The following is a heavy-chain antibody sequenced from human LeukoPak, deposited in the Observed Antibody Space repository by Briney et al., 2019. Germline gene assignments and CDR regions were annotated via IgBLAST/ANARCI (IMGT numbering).Heavy chain of an antibody. CDR2: ISGSGDST. Sequence: PGGSLRLSCAASGFTFTTYAMSWVRQAPGKGLEWVSAISGSGDSTYYADSVQGRFTISRDNSKNTLYLQMNSLRAEDTAVYYCARGTTVTFGAFDIWGQGTMVTVSS. J-gene: IGHJ3*02. D-gene: IGHD4-17*01. V-gene: IGHV3-23*01. CDR1: GFTFTTYA. CDR3: ARGTTVTFGAFDI.